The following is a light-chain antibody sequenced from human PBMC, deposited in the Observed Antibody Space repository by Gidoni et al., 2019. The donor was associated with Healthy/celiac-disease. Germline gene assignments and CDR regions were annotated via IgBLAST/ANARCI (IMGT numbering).Light chain of an antibody. V-gene: IGKV3-20*01. CDR1: QSVSSSY. CDR2: GSS. Sequence: EIVLTLSPGTLSLSQGERATRACQVSQSVSSSYLAWYQQKPGQAPRLVIYGSSSRATGIPERFSGSGSGTDFTLTISRLEPEDFAVYYCQQYGRTFXXXTKVEIK. CDR3: QQYGRT. J-gene: IGKJ1*01.